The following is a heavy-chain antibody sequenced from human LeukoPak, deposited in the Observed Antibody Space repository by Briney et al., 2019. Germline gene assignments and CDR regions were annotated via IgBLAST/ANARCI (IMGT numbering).Heavy chain of an antibody. J-gene: IGHJ4*02. CDR3: AKSNPTYYDILTGLFGY. CDR2: ISGSGGST. Sequence: GGSLRLSCAASGFTFSSYAMSWVRQAPGKGLEWVSAISGSGGSTYYADSVKGRFTISRDNSKNTLYLQMNSLRAEDTAVYYCAKSNPTYYDILTGLFGYWGQGTLVTVSS. D-gene: IGHD3-9*01. V-gene: IGHV3-23*01. CDR1: GFTFSSYA.